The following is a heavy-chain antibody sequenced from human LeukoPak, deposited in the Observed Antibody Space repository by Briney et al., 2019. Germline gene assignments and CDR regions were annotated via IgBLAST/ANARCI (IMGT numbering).Heavy chain of an antibody. D-gene: IGHD3-22*01. Sequence: SSETLSLTCIVSRGSISSYYWSWIRQPPGKGLEWIGYIYNGGSINYNPSLKSRVTISGDTSKNKFFLNLSSVTAADTAMYYCARGRYYYDSSGYPYNWFDPWGQGTLVTVSS. V-gene: IGHV4-59*01. J-gene: IGHJ5*02. CDR2: IYNGGSI. CDR3: ARGRYYYDSSGYPYNWFDP. CDR1: RGSISSYY.